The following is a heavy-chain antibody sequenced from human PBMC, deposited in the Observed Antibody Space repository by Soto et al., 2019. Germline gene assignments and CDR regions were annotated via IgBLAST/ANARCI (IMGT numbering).Heavy chain of an antibody. CDR3: TRGVLAAVADTSYYFDY. V-gene: IGHV3-33*01. Sequence: GGSLRLSCAASGFTFSSYGMHWVRQAPGKGLEWVAVIWYDGSNKYYADSVKGRFTISRDNSKNTLYLQTNSLRAEDTAVYYCTRGVLAAVADTSYYFDYWGQGTLVTVSS. J-gene: IGHJ4*02. D-gene: IGHD6-19*01. CDR1: GFTFSSYG. CDR2: IWYDGSNK.